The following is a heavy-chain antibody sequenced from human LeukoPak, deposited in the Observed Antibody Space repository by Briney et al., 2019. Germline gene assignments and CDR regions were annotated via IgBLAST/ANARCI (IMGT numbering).Heavy chain of an antibody. CDR2: ISSGGGST. J-gene: IGHJ4*02. CDR1: GFTLSSYA. V-gene: IGHV3-23*01. Sequence: HPGGSLRLSCAASGFTLSSYAMNWVRQAPGKGLEWVSSISSGGGSTNYADSVKGRFIISRDNSKNTLYLQMNSLRAEDTAVYYCAAGKYYFDYWGQGTLVTVST. CDR3: AAGKYYFDY.